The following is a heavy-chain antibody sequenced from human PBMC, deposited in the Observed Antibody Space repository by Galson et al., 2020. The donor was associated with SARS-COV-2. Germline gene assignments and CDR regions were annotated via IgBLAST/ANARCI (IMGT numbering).Heavy chain of an antibody. V-gene: IGHV4-59*01. D-gene: IGHD3-22*01. CDR3: ASEEYYYETTGAPSIAFDI. J-gene: IGHJ3*02. CDR2: VYYTGTT. CDR1: GGSIRSYY. Sequence: SETLSLTCTVSGGSIRSYYWSWIRQSPGKGLEWIGYVYYTGTTKYNPSLESRVTMSVDTSKDQFSLKLKSVTAADTAVYFCASEEYYYETTGAPSIAFDIWGQGTMVTVSS.